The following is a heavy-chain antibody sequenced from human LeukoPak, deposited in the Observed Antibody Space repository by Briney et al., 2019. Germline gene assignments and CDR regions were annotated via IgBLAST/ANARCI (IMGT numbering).Heavy chain of an antibody. CDR2: IYYSGST. CDR3: ARARPYSGSYYHTDH. Sequence: SETLSLTCTVSGGSISSYYWSWIRQPPGKGLEWIGYIYYSGSTNYNPSLKSRVTISVDTSKNQFSLKLTSVTAADTAVYYCARARPYSGSYYHTDHWGQGTLVTVSS. J-gene: IGHJ4*02. D-gene: IGHD1-26*01. V-gene: IGHV4-59*01. CDR1: GGSISSYY.